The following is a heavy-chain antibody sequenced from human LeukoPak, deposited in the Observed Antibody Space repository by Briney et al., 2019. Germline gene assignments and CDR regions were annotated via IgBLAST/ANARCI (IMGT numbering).Heavy chain of an antibody. D-gene: IGHD2-2*01. V-gene: IGHV3-11*04. CDR1: GFTFSDYY. CDR2: ISSSGSTI. Sequence: GGSLRLSCAASGFTFSDYYMSWIRQAPGKGLEWVSYISSSGSTIYYADSVKGRFTISRDNAKNSLYLQMNSLRAEDTAVYYCARDRRYCSSTSCLPYYYMDVWGKGTTVTVSS. J-gene: IGHJ6*03. CDR3: ARDRRYCSSTSCLPYYYMDV.